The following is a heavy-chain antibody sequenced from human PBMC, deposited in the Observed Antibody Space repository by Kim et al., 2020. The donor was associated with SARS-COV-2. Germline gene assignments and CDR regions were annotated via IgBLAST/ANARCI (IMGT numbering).Heavy chain of an antibody. D-gene: IGHD1-26*01. V-gene: IGHV3-73*01. CDR2: IRSKANSYAT. CDR3: TRLGIVGATTGDY. J-gene: IGHJ4*02. CDR1: GFTFSGSA. Sequence: GGSLRLSCAASGFTFSGSAMHWVRQASGKGLEWVGRIRSKANSYATAYAASVKGRFTISRDDSKNTAYLQMNSLKTEDTAVYYCTRLGIVGATTGDYWGQGTLVTVSS.